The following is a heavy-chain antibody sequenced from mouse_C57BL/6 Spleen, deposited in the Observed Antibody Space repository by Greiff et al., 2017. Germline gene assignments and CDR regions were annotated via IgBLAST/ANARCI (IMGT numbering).Heavy chain of an antibody. CDR1: GYTFNDYY. CDR2: IYPGSGNT. J-gene: IGHJ2*01. D-gene: IGHD2-12*01. V-gene: IGHV1-84*01. CDR3: ARYELHVFGY. Sequence: QVQLKQSGPELVKPGASVKISCKASGYTFNDYYINWVKQRPGQGLEWIGWIYPGSGNTKYNEKFKGKATLTVDTSSSTAYIQLSTLTSEDSAVFFCARYELHVFGYWGHGTTLTVAS.